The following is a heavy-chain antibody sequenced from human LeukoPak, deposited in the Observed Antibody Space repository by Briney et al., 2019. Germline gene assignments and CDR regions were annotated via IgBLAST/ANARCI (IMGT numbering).Heavy chain of an antibody. V-gene: IGHV1-18*01. CDR3: ARGRLPADAFDG. J-gene: IGHJ3*01. CDR1: GYTFTTFG. D-gene: IGHD2-2*01. CDR2: ISTYNSNI. Sequence: GASVKVSSKASGYTFTTFGFSWVRQAPGQGLEWLGWISTYNSNINYTQNFQDRLTLTTDTSTNTAYMELSSLRFDDTAIYYCARGRLPADAFDGWVQGTVVTVSS.